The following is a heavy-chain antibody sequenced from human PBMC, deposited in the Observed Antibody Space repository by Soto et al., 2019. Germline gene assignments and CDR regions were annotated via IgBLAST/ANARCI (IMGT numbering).Heavy chain of an antibody. CDR3: ARGGYFDSSNDLAY. CDR2: INPGNGNT. V-gene: IGHV1-3*01. CDR1: GYTFTSYG. D-gene: IGHD3-22*01. Sequence: ASVKVSCKASGYTFTSYGMNWVRQAPGRGLEWMGWINPGNGNTKYSQKFQGRVTIERDTSTSTAYMELSSLRSEDTAVYYCARGGYFDSSNDLAYWGLGTLVTVSS. J-gene: IGHJ4*02.